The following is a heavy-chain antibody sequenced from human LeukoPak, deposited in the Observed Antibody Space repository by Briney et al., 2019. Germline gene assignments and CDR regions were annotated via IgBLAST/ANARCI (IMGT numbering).Heavy chain of an antibody. D-gene: IGHD1-26*01. J-gene: IGHJ5*02. CDR2: IYYSGST. Sequence: PSETLSLTCTVSGGSISSSSYYWGWLRQPPGTGLEWIGSIYYSGSTYYNPSLKSRVTISVDTSKNQFSLKLSSVTAADTAVYYCARDASSRVGATGDVWFDPWGQGTLVTVSS. V-gene: IGHV4-39*07. CDR3: ARDASSRVGATGDVWFDP. CDR1: GGSISSSSYY.